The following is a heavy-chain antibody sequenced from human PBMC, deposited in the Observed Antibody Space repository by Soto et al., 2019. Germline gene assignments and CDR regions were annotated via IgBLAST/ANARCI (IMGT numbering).Heavy chain of an antibody. CDR2: AYYRSRWIY. Sequence: PSQTLSLTCAISGDSVSNNGATWNWIRQSPSRGLEWLGRAYYRSRWIYDYAMSVKSRISINPDTSKNQVILTVTNTDPVDTATYYCAHRPDDSGYFDYWGQGALVTVSS. CDR1: GDSVSNNGAT. V-gene: IGHV6-1*01. CDR3: AHRPDDSGYFDY. J-gene: IGHJ4*02. D-gene: IGHD3-22*01.